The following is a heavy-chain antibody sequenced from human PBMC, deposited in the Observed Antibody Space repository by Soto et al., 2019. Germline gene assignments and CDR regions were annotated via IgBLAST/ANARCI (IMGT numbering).Heavy chain of an antibody. V-gene: IGHV3-23*01. CDR3: AKVGTYDFWSGYDSAFDI. CDR2: ISGSGGGT. Sequence: EVLLLESGGGLVQPGGSLRLSCAASGFTFSNYAMSWVRQAPGKGLEWVSGISGSGGGTDYADSVKGRFTISRDNFKNTLYLQMNSLRAEDTAVYYCAKVGTYDFWSGYDSAFDIWGQGTMVTVSS. CDR1: GFTFSNYA. D-gene: IGHD3-3*01. J-gene: IGHJ3*02.